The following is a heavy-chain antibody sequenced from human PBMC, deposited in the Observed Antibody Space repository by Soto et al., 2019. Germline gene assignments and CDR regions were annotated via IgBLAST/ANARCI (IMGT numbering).Heavy chain of an antibody. CDR1: GFSLSTSGVG. J-gene: IGHJ6*03. CDR3: VHSVTKIRGGFYYYCTDV. V-gene: IGHV2-5*02. D-gene: IGHD3-10*01. CDR2: IFWDTDR. Sequence: QITFKESGPTLVKPTQTLTLTCTFSGFSLSTSGVGVGWVRQPPGEALEWLAHIFWDTDRRYNPSLKNRLTITKDTSKDQVGLTRTNMDPADAATNYGVHSVTKIRGGFYYYCTDVWGIGTAVTVSS.